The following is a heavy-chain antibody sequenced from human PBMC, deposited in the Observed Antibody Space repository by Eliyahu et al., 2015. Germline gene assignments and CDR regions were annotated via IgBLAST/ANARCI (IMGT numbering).Heavy chain of an antibody. D-gene: IGHD6-6*01. CDR2: MYSSGXT. CDR1: GGSISXXSYX. CDR3: ARERGGGITADYYYYYMDV. J-gene: IGHJ6*03. Sequence: QVQLQESGPGLVKPSQTLSLTCTVSGGSISXXSYXWXWIRQPAGKGLXWIGRMYSSGXTTYNPSLKSRVTISVDTSKNQFSLKLSSVTAADTAVYYCARERGGGITADYYYYYMDVWGKGTTVTVSS. V-gene: IGHV4-61*02.